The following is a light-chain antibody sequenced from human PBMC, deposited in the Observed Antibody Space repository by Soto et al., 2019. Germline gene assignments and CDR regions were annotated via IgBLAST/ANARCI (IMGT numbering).Light chain of an antibody. V-gene: IGLV2-14*01. Sequence: QAVVTQPASVSGSPGQSITISCSGTSSDVGAHDFVSWYQHHPDKAPKVIIFEVTKRPSGVSDRFSGSKTGNTASLTISGLQAEDGADYYCNSYTLSKTVIFGGGTKLTVL. J-gene: IGLJ2*01. CDR3: NSYTLSKTVI. CDR2: EVT. CDR1: SSDVGAHDF.